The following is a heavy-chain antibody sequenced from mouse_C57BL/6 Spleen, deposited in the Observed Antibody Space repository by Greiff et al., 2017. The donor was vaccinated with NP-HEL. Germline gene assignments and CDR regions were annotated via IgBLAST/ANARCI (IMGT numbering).Heavy chain of an antibody. V-gene: IGHV1-26*01. D-gene: IGHD1-1*01. CDR1: GYTFTDYY. CDR3: ARDYGSSYDY. J-gene: IGHJ2*01. CDR2: INPNNGGT. Sequence: EVQLQQSGPELVKPGASVKISCKASGYTFTDYYMNWVKQSHGKSLEWIGDINPNNGGTSYNQKFKGKATLTVDKSSSTAYMELRSLTSEDSAVYYGARDYGSSYDYWGQGTTLTVSS.